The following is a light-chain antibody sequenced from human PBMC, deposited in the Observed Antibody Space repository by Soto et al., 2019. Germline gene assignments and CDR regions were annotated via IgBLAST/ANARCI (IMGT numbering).Light chain of an antibody. CDR3: QQGSNWPT. Sequence: EIVMTQSPATLSLSPGERATLSCRASQSVSSYIAWYQQKPGQAPRLLIYDASNRATGIPARFSGSGSGTDFTLTISSLEPEDFAVYYCQQGSNWPTFGQGTKVDIK. CDR2: DAS. J-gene: IGKJ1*01. V-gene: IGKV3-11*01. CDR1: QSVSSY.